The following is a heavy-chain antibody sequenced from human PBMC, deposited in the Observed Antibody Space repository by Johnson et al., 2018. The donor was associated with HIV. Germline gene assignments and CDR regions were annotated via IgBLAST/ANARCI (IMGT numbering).Heavy chain of an antibody. CDR3: AKDMEYSSFGYGFDI. V-gene: IGHV3-43D*04. CDR2: IRWDGNST. Sequence: VQLVESGGGLVQPGGSLRLSCAASGFTVSRNYMNWVRQAPGKGLEWVSLIRWDGNSTYYADSVKGRFTISRENCENSLYLQLNSLRADDTALYYCAKDMEYSSFGYGFDIWGQGTMVTVSS. J-gene: IGHJ3*02. D-gene: IGHD3-22*01. CDR1: GFTVSRNY.